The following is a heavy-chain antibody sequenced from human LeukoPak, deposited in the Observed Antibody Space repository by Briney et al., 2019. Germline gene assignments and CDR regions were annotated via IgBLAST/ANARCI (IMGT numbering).Heavy chain of an antibody. CDR2: ISSSSSYI. J-gene: IGHJ4*02. CDR3: ARDNYYYGSGSYSEDY. V-gene: IGHV3-21*05. Sequence: PGGSLRLSCAASGFTFSSYNMNWVRQAPGKGLEWVSYISSSSSYIYYADSVKGRFTISRDNAKNSLYLQMNSLRAEDTAVYYCARDNYYYGSGSYSEDYWGQGTLVTVSS. D-gene: IGHD3-10*01. CDR1: GFTFSSYN.